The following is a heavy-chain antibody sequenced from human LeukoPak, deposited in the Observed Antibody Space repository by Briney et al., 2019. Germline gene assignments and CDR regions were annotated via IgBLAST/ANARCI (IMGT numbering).Heavy chain of an antibody. CDR2: IKQDGSKT. V-gene: IGHV3-7*01. CDR1: GFTFSSHS. CDR3: AREVCSSNNCHFDY. D-gene: IGHD2-2*01. Sequence: GGSLRLSCAASGFTFSSHSMNWVRQAPGKGLEWVANIKQDGSKTYYVDSVKGRFTISRDNAKNSLSLQMNSLRDEDTAVYYCAREVCSSNNCHFDYWGQGTLVTVSS. J-gene: IGHJ4*02.